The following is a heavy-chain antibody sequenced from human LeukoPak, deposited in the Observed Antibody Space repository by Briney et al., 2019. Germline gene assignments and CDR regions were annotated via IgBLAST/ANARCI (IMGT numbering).Heavy chain of an antibody. V-gene: IGHV1-69*05. CDR2: IIPIFGTA. Sequence: SVKVSCKASGGTFSSYAISWVRQAPGQGLEWMGGIIPIFGTANYAQKFQGRVTITTDESTSTAYMELSSLRSEDTAVYYCARCGPLRPPLAGTGVRDSYYYYYMDVWGKGTTVTVSS. D-gene: IGHD6-13*01. CDR3: ARCGPLRPPLAGTGVRDSYYYYYMDV. CDR1: GGTFSSYA. J-gene: IGHJ6*03.